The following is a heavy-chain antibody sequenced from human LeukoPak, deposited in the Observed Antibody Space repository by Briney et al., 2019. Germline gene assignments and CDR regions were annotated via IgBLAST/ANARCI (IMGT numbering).Heavy chain of an antibody. CDR1: GYTFTGYY. CDR3: ARRDGILTGYWDYYYMDV. CDR2: INPNSGGT. J-gene: IGHJ6*03. Sequence: GASVKVSCKASGYTFTGYYMHWVRQAPGQGLEWMGWINPNSGGTNYAQKFQGRVTMTRDTSISTAYMELSRLRSDDTAVYYCARRDGILTGYWDYYYMDVWGKGTTVTISS. V-gene: IGHV1-2*02. D-gene: IGHD3-9*01.